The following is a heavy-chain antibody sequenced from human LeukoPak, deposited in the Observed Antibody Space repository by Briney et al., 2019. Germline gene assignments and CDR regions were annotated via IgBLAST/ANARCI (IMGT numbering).Heavy chain of an antibody. D-gene: IGHD3-22*01. Sequence: SVKVSCKASGGTFSSYAITWVRQAPGQGLEWIGGIIPVFQTPNYAQNFRGRVTITTDESTRTAYMELSSLRSEDTAIYYCARDSTLSRVITATTTYHYFYYIDVWGKGTTVTISS. J-gene: IGHJ6*03. CDR1: GGTFSSYA. CDR2: IIPVFQTP. V-gene: IGHV1-69*05. CDR3: ARDSTLSRVITATTTYHYFYYIDV.